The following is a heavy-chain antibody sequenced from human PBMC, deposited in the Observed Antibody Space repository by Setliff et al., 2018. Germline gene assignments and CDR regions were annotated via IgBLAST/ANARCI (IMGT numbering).Heavy chain of an antibody. Sequence: SETLSLTCTVSGGSIGPHYWSWIRQAPGKGLEWIGHIFYSDTAKYNPSLESRAAISVDSSKNQFSLKLRSVTAADTAVYYCARDRSTVIRGVTSFFYYYMDVWGGGTTVTAP. CDR2: IFYSDTA. D-gene: IGHD3-10*01. CDR3: ARDRSTVIRGVTSFFYYYMDV. J-gene: IGHJ6*03. V-gene: IGHV4-59*11. CDR1: GGSIGPHY.